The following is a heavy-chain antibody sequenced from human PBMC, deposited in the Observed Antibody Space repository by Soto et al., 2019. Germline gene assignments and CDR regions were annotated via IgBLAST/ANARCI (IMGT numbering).Heavy chain of an antibody. CDR2: ISAKNGNT. CDR1: GYTFNNYG. CDR3: ARVGGYCSASSCHFHYYYGLDV. V-gene: IGHV1-18*01. D-gene: IGHD2-15*01. Sequence: ASVKVSCKASGYTFNNYGISWVRQAPGQGLEWVGWISAKNGNTKNAQKVQGRVTMTTDTSTSTAYMELRSLRSDDTAVYYCARVGGYCSASSCHFHYYYGLDVWGQ. J-gene: IGHJ6*02.